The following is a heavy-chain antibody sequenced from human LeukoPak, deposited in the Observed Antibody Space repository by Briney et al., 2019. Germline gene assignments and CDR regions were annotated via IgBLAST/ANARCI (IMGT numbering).Heavy chain of an antibody. CDR2: IYYSGST. V-gene: IGHV4-59*01. D-gene: IGHD3-16*01. CDR1: GGSISSYY. J-gene: IGHJ4*02. CDR3: ARDGGYYFGY. Sequence: SETLSLTCTVSGGSISSYYWSWIRQSPGKGLEWIGYIYYSGSTNYNPSLKSRVTISVDTSKNQFSLRLTSVTAADTAVYYCARDGGYYFGYWGQGTLVTVSS.